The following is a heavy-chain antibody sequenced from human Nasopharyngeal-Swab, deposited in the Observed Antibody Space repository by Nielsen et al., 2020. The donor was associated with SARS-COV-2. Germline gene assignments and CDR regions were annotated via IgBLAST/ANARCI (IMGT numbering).Heavy chain of an antibody. CDR1: GGSISSSSYY. CDR2: IYYSGST. V-gene: IGHV4-39*01. J-gene: IGHJ1*01. Sequence: SETLSLTCTVSGGSISSSSYYWGWIRQPPGKGLEWIGSIYYSGSTYYNPSLKSRVTISVDTSKNQFSLKMSSVTAADTAVYYCARPLYYDSSGYPPIQYFQHWGQGTLVTVSS. D-gene: IGHD3-22*01. CDR3: ARPLYYDSSGYPPIQYFQH.